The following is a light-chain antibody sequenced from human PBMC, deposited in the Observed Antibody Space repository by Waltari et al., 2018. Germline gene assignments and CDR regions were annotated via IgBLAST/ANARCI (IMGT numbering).Light chain of an antibody. V-gene: IGLV2-8*01. CDR2: KVS. Sequence: QSALTQPPSASGSPGQSVTISCTGTSSDVGGYNYVSWYQQHPGKAPKRMIYKVSKRPSGVPDRFSGSKSGNTASLTVSGLQAEDEADYYCSSYAGSNNFGVFGGGTKLTVL. J-gene: IGLJ3*02. CDR1: SSDVGGYNY. CDR3: SSYAGSNNFGV.